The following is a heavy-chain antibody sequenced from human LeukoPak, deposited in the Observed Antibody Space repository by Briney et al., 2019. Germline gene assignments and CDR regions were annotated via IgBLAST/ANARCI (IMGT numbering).Heavy chain of an antibody. CDR3: ARDGIVGATYY. J-gene: IGHJ4*02. V-gene: IGHV1-46*01. CDR2: INPSGGGT. CDR1: GYTFTAYY. D-gene: IGHD1-26*01. Sequence: ASVTVSCKASGYTFTAYYMHWVRQAPGQGLEWMGIINPSGGGTGYAQKFQGRVTMTRDTSTSTVYMELSSLRSEDTAVYYCARDGIVGATYYWGQGTLVTVSS.